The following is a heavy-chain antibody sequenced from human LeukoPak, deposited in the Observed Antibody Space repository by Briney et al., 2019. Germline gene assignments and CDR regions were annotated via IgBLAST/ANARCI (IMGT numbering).Heavy chain of an antibody. CDR1: GGTFSSYA. CDR3: ARTPDCSSTSCYRRYYFDY. V-gene: IGHV1-69*04. D-gene: IGHD2-2*02. CDR2: IIPILGIA. Sequence: GASVKVSCKASGGTFSSYAISWVRQAPGQGLEWMGRIIPILGIANYAQKFQGRVTITADKSTSTAYMELSSLRSEDTAVYCCARTPDCSSTSCYRRYYFDYWGQGTLVTVSS. J-gene: IGHJ4*02.